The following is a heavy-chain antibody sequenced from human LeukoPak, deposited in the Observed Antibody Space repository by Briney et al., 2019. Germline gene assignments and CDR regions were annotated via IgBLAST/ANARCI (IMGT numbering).Heavy chain of an antibody. J-gene: IGHJ4*02. CDR1: GFTFSSYS. CDR3: ARSPPVTAAPDY. Sequence: PGGSLRLSCAASGFTFSSYSMNWVRQAPGKGLEWISYISRNISITFYADSVKGRFTISRDNAKSSLYLQMDSLRDEDTAVYYCARSPPVTAAPDYWGPGTLVTVSS. D-gene: IGHD2-21*02. V-gene: IGHV3-48*02. CDR2: ISRNISIT.